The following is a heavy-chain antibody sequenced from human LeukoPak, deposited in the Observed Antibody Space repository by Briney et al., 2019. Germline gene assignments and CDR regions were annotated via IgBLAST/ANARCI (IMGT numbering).Heavy chain of an antibody. J-gene: IGHJ4*02. D-gene: IGHD6-13*01. CDR3: ARAAATFDS. V-gene: IGHV4-61*03. Sequence: SETLSLTCTVSGASVGSGLYYWTWIRQPPGKGLEWIGYIDNSGDTNYNPSLKSRLTISQDTPKNHFSLRLTSVTAADTAVYYCARAAATFDSWGQGTLVTVSS. CDR1: GASVGSGLYY. CDR2: IDNSGDT.